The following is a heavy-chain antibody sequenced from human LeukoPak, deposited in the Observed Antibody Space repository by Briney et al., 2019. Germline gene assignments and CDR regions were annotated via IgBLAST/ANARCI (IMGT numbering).Heavy chain of an antibody. CDR3: AKTYGQFFESLEY. J-gene: IGHJ4*02. D-gene: IGHD3-3*01. CDR2: MTGSGENT. CDR1: GFSFSNYA. V-gene: IGHV3-23*01. Sequence: PGGSLRLSCAASGFSFSNYAINWVRQAPGKGLDWVTGMTGSGENTHYAESVKGRFTMSRDSSRNTLYLQMNSLRAEDTAVYYCAKTYGQFFESLEYWGQGALVTVSS.